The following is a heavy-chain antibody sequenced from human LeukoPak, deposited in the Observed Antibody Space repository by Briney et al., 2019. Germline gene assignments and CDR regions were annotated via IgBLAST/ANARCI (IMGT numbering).Heavy chain of an antibody. CDR2: IYYSGST. CDR3: ARVSGATITTYYGMDV. D-gene: IGHD5-12*01. J-gene: IGHJ6*02. V-gene: IGHV4-31*03. Sequence: SETLSLTCTVSGGSISSGGYYWSWIRQHPGKGLEWIGYIYYSGSTYYNPSLKSRVTISMDTSKNQFSLRLSSVTAVDTAVYYCARVSGATITTYYGMDVWGQGTTVTVS. CDR1: GGSISSGGYY.